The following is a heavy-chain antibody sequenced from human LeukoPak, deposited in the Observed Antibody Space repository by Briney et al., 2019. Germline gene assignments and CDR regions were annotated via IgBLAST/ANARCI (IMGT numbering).Heavy chain of an antibody. CDR1: GFTLSSYG. J-gene: IGHJ6*02. D-gene: IGHD6-13*01. CDR3: SKDRAAATYYYGMDV. CDR2: ISYDGSKK. V-gene: IGHV3-30*18. Sequence: AGRSLRLSCAASGFTLSSYGMHWVRQAPGKGLEWVAVISYDGSKKYYADSVKGRFAISRDNSKNTLYLQVNSLRAEDTAVYYCSKDRAAATYYYGMDVWGQGTTVTVSS.